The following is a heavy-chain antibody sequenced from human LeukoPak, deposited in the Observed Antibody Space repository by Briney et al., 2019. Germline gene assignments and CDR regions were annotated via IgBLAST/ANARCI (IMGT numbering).Heavy chain of an antibody. CDR1: GFTFSTYW. J-gene: IGHJ6*02. V-gene: IGHV3-74*01. Sequence: GGSLTLSCAASGFTFSTYWMHWVRQAPGKGLVWVSRINSDGSNTNYADSVKGRFTISRDNSKNTLYLQMNSLRAEDTAVYYCAKAVAEDGMDVWGQGTTVTVSS. D-gene: IGHD6-19*01. CDR2: INSDGSNT. CDR3: AKAVAEDGMDV.